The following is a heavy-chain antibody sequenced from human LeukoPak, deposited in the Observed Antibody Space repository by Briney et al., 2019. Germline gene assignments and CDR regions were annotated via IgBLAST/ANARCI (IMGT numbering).Heavy chain of an antibody. D-gene: IGHD2-15*01. Sequence: ASVKVSCKASGYTFTGYYMYWVRQAPGQGLEWMGWINPNSGGTNYAQKFQGRVTMTRDTSISTAYMELSRLRSDDTAVYYCARGRQGYCSGGSCYFEGGPYDYWGQGTLVTVSP. CDR2: INPNSGGT. CDR1: GYTFTGYY. V-gene: IGHV1-2*02. CDR3: ARGRQGYCSGGSCYFEGGPYDY. J-gene: IGHJ4*02.